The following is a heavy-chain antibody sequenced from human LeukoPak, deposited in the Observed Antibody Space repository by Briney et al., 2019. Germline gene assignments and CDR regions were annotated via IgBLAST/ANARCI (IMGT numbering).Heavy chain of an antibody. V-gene: IGHV3-11*01. D-gene: IGHD1-1*01. J-gene: IGHJ5*02. CDR1: GFTFSDYD. CDR2: ISSSGSTI. CDR3: ARDLGGTGTTWNWFDP. Sequence: GSLRLSSAASGFTFSDYDMSWIRQAPGKGLERVSYISSSGSTIYYADSVKGRFTISRDNAKNSLYLQMNSLRAEDTAVYYCARDLGGTGTTWNWFDPWGQGTLVTVSS.